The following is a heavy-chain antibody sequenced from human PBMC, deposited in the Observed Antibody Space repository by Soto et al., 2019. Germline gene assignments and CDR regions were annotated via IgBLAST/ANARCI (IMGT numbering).Heavy chain of an antibody. D-gene: IGHD4-17*01. Sequence: VQLSESGGGLVQPGGSLRLSCAASGFTFSRYAMTWVRQSPGKGLEYVSAISGSGIYTDYADSVKGRFTVSRDNTNNTLYLHMKSLRAEDTALYYCALQMGGLRSCTDYWGQGTLVTVSS. CDR3: ALQMGGLRSCTDY. CDR1: GFTFSRYA. J-gene: IGHJ4*01. V-gene: IGHV3-23*01. CDR2: ISGSGIYT.